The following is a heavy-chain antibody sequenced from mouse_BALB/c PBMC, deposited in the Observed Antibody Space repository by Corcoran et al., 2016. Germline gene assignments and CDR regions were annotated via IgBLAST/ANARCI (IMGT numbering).Heavy chain of an antibody. V-gene: IGHV14-3*02. CDR3: ARPSYDDYFDY. CDR1: GFNIKDTY. D-gene: IGHD2-12*01. J-gene: IGHJ2*01. Sequence: EVQLQQSGAELVKPGASVKLSCTASGFNIKDTYMHWVKQRPEQGLEWIGRIDPANGNTKYDPKFQGKATITADTSSNTAYLQLSSLTSEDTAVYYCARPSYDDYFDYWCQGTTLTVSS. CDR2: IDPANGNT.